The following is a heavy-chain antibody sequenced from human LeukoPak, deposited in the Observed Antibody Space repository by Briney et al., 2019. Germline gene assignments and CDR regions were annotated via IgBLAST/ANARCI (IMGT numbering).Heavy chain of an antibody. CDR1: GFTFSSYE. Sequence: GGSLRLSCAASGFTFSSYEMNWVRQAPGKGLEWVSYISSSGSTIYYADSVKGRFTISRDNAENSLYLQMNSLRAEDTAVYYCARIRYGAFDIWGQETMVTVSS. CDR2: ISSSGSTI. J-gene: IGHJ3*02. V-gene: IGHV3-48*03. D-gene: IGHD4-17*01. CDR3: ARIRYGAFDI.